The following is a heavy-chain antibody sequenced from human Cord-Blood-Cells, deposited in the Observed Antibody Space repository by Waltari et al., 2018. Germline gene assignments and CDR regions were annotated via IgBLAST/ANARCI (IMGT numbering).Heavy chain of an antibody. CDR2: INHSGST. CDR3: ARDYGGNSGAFDI. Sequence: QVQLQQWGAGLLKPSETLSLTCAVYGGSFSVYYWSWIRQPPGKGLGWIGEINHSGSTNYNPSLKSRVTISVDTSKNQFSLKLSSVTAADTAVYYCARDYGGNSGAFDIWGQGTMVTVSS. J-gene: IGHJ3*02. D-gene: IGHD4-17*01. V-gene: IGHV4-34*01. CDR1: GGSFSVYY.